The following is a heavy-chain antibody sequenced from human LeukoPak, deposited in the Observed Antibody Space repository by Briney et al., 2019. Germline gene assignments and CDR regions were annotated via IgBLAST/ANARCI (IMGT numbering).Heavy chain of an antibody. J-gene: IGHJ3*02. CDR1: GYTFTGYY. V-gene: IGHV1-2*06. CDR3: AADQSYAFWSGYPQGEAFDI. CDR2: INPNSGGT. D-gene: IGHD3-3*01. Sequence: GASVKVSCKASGYTFTGYYMHWVRQAPGQGLEWMGRINPNSGGTNYAQKFQGRVTMTRDTSISTAYMELSRLRSEDTAVYYCAADQSYAFWSGYPQGEAFDIWGQGTMVTVSS.